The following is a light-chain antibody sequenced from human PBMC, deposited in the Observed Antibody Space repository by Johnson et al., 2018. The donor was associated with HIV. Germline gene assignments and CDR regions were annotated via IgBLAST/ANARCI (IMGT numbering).Light chain of an antibody. CDR1: SSNIGNNY. CDR3: GTWDISLSVGYV. J-gene: IGLJ1*01. V-gene: IGLV1-51*01. Sequence: QSVLTQPTSVSAAPGQKVTISCSGSSSNIGNNYVSWYQQLPGTAPKLLIYDNNKRPSGIPDRFSGSKSGTSATLGITGLQTGDEADYYCGTWDISLSVGYVFGTGTKVTVL. CDR2: DNN.